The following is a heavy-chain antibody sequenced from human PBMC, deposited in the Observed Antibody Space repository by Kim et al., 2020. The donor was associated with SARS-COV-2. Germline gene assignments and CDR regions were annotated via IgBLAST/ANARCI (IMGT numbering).Heavy chain of an antibody. J-gene: IGHJ4*02. CDR3: ASPALGDSSGYYLLPIDY. D-gene: IGHD3-22*01. V-gene: IGHV3-30*01. Sequence: KGRFTISRDNSKNTLYLQMNSLRAEDTAVYYCASPALGDSSGYYLLPIDYWGQGTLVTVSS.